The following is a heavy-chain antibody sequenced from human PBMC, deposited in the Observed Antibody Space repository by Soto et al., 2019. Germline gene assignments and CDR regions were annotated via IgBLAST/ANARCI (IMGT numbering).Heavy chain of an antibody. D-gene: IGHD1-26*01. J-gene: IGHJ5*02. CDR3: PKAAVPYTGRCACFAP. Sequence: GGSLRLSCAASGFTFSDYAMSWVRQAPGKGLEWVSAIGGTADATHYADSVKGRVTISRDNSKNTLIVQLKSVESDDTAVNYIPKAAVPYTGRCACFAPWAQGPLVPVSS. CDR2: IGGTADAT. V-gene: IGHV3-23*01. CDR1: GFTFSDYA.